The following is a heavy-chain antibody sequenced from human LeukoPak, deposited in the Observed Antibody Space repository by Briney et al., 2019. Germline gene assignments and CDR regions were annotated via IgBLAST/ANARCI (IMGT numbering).Heavy chain of an antibody. D-gene: IGHD3-3*01. CDR3: AKGFLEWLYYFDY. CDR1: GFTFSSYA. CDR2: ISGSGGST. Sequence: GGSLRLSCAASGFTFSSYAMSWVRQAPGRGLEWVSAISGSGGSTYYADSVKGRFTISRDNSKNTLYLQMNSLRAEDTAVYYCAKGFLEWLYYFDYWGQGTLVTVSS. V-gene: IGHV3-23*01. J-gene: IGHJ4*02.